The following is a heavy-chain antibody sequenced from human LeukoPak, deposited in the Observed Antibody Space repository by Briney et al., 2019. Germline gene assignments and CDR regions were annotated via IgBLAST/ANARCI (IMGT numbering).Heavy chain of an antibody. CDR1: GYKFNASW. Sequence: GESLKISCKGSGYKFNASWIAWVRQMPGKGLEWMGIIYPDDSDTRYSPSFQGQVTISADKSVSIAYLQWSSLKASDTAMYYCARPNITSYYDSRGYDAFDVWGQGTMVIVSS. D-gene: IGHD3-22*01. J-gene: IGHJ3*01. V-gene: IGHV5-51*01. CDR2: IYPDDSDT. CDR3: ARPNITSYYDSRGYDAFDV.